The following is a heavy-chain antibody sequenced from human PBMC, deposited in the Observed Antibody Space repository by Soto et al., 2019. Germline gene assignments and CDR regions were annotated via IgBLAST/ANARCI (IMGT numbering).Heavy chain of an antibody. D-gene: IGHD4-17*01. J-gene: IGHJ5*02. CDR3: ARGILYGDDNRFDP. Sequence: QLQLQESGSGLVKPSQTLSLTCAVSGGSISSGGYSWSWIRQPPGKGLEWIGYIYHSGSTHYNPSLKSRVTISVDRSKNQYSLQLTAVTAADTAVYYCARGILYGDDNRFDPWGQGTLVTVSS. CDR2: IYHSGST. V-gene: IGHV4-30-2*01. CDR1: GGSISSGGYS.